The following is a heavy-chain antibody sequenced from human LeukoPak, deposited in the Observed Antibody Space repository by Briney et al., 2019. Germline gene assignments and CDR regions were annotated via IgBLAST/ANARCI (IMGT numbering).Heavy chain of an antibody. V-gene: IGHV4-59*08. CDR3: ARQGRGYGGNSDY. J-gene: IGHJ4*02. D-gene: IGHD4-23*01. CDR2: IYYSGST. Sequence: SETLSLTCTVSGGSISSYYWTWIRQPPGKGLEWIGYIYYSGSTNYNPSLKSRVTISADTSKNQFSLKLSSVTAADTAVYYCARQGRGYGGNSDYWGQGTLVTVSS. CDR1: GGSISSYY.